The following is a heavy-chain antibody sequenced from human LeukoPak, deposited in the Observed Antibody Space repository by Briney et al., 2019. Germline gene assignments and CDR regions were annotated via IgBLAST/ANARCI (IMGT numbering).Heavy chain of an antibody. CDR2: IYRGGST. Sequence: GGSLRLSCAASGFTVSSTYMSWVRQAPGKGLEWVSVIYRGGSTYYADSVKGRFTISRDNSKNTLYLQMNSLRDEDTAVYYCARDHWSNAFDIWGQGTMVTVSS. CDR1: GFTVSSTY. CDR3: ARDHWSNAFDI. V-gene: IGHV3-66*01. J-gene: IGHJ3*02.